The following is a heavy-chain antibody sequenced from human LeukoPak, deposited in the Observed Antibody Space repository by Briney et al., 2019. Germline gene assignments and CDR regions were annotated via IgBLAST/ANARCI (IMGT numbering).Heavy chain of an antibody. CDR2: ISVYNGNT. Sequence: ASVKVSCKASGYTFTSYGISWVRQAPGQGLEWMGWISVYNGNTNYAQKLQGRVTMTTDTSTSTAYMELRSLRSDDTAVYYCARGNHYDFWSGFSSDYWGQGTLVTASS. CDR1: GYTFTSYG. V-gene: IGHV1-18*01. D-gene: IGHD3-3*01. CDR3: ARGNHYDFWSGFSSDY. J-gene: IGHJ4*02.